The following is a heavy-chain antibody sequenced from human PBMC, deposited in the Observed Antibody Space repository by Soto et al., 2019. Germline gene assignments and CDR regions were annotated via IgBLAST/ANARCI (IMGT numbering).Heavy chain of an antibody. Sequence: SGTVWLSGAVGGGFVIGGCWSWIRQPPGKGLEWIGYIYYSGSTNYNPSLKSRVTISVDTSKNQFSLKLSSVTAADTAVYYCARRWGRTFDYWGQGTLVTVSS. CDR2: IYYSGST. J-gene: IGHJ4*02. CDR1: GGFVIGGC. CDR3: ARRWGRTFDY. D-gene: IGHD7-27*01. V-gene: IGHV4-59*08.